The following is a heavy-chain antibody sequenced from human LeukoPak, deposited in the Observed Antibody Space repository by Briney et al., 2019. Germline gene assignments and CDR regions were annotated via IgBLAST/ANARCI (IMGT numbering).Heavy chain of an antibody. V-gene: IGHV1-2*02. D-gene: IGHD5-18*01. J-gene: IGHJ3*02. CDR2: INPNSGGT. Sequence: GASVKVSCKASGYTFTYYYMHWVRQAPGQGLEWMAWINPNSGGTNYAQKFQGRVTMTRDTSISTAYMELSRLRSDDTAVYYCATRNTARGFAFDIWGQGTVVTVSS. CDR1: GYTFTYYY. CDR3: ATRNTARGFAFDI.